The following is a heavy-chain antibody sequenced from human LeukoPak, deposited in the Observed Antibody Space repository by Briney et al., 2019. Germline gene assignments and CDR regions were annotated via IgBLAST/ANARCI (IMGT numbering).Heavy chain of an antibody. J-gene: IGHJ2*01. CDR2: IIQGGSEK. Sequence: GGSLRLTYEASGFPFSNYWMSWVRQAPGKGLEWVASIIQGGSEKYYVDSVKGRFTISRDNAKNSLYLQMNSLRAEDTTVYYCARGSYYDTSGYVNWYFDLWGRGTLVAVSS. D-gene: IGHD3-22*01. CDR3: ARGSYYDTSGYVNWYFDL. V-gene: IGHV3-7*01. CDR1: GFPFSNYW.